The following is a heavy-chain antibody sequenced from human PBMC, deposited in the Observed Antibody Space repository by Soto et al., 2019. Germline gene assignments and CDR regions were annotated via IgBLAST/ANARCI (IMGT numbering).Heavy chain of an antibody. J-gene: IGHJ4*02. CDR1: GFTFSSYS. CDR3: TIVRVADSALDH. CDR2: MSYDGSDT. D-gene: IGHD3-10*02. Sequence: GGSLRLSCAASGFTFSSYSMNWVRQTPGKGLEWVAFMSYDGSDTFYADSVKGRFTISRDNSKNTLFPHMSNLRAEDTAMYYCTIVRVADSALDHWGQGTLVTVSS. V-gene: IGHV3-30*02.